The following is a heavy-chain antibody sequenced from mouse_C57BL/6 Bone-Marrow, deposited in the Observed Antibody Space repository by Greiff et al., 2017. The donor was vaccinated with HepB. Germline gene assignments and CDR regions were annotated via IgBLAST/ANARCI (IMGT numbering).Heavy chain of an antibody. V-gene: IGHV5-12*01. CDR2: ISNGGGST. CDR1: GFTFSDYY. CDR3: ARRGVTPDYYAMDD. D-gene: IGHD2-2*01. Sequence: EVHLVESGGGLVQPGGSLKLSCAASGFTFSDYYMYWVRQTPEKRLEWVAYISNGGGSTFYPDTVKGRYTFARDNAKNTLYLKMSRLKSEDTAMYYCARRGVTPDYYAMDDWGQGTSVTVSS. J-gene: IGHJ4*01.